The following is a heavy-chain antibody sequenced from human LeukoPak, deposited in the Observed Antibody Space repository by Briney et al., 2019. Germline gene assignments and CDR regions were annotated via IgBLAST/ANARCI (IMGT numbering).Heavy chain of an antibody. CDR1: GFTFSSYA. V-gene: IGHV3-23*01. Sequence: PGGSLRLSCAASGFTFSSYAMSWVRQAPGKGLEWVSAISGSGGSTYYADSVKGRFTISRDNSKNTLYLQMNSLRAEDTAVYYCAKVPRDSSGYHRSLNYFDYWGQGTLVTVSP. CDR3: AKVPRDSSGYHRSLNYFDY. CDR2: ISGSGGST. D-gene: IGHD3-22*01. J-gene: IGHJ4*02.